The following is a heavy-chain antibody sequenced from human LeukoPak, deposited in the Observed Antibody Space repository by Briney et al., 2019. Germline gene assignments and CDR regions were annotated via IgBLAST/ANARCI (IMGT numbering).Heavy chain of an antibody. Sequence: GESLKISCKGSGYSFTNYWIGWVRQMPGKGLEWVAIIYPGDSDTRYSPSFQGQVTISADKSISTAYLQWGSLKASDTAMYYCARGHDFGDYAIDYWGQGTLVTVSS. CDR2: IYPGDSDT. V-gene: IGHV5-51*01. J-gene: IGHJ4*02. CDR3: ARGHDFGDYAIDY. CDR1: GYSFTNYW. D-gene: IGHD4-17*01.